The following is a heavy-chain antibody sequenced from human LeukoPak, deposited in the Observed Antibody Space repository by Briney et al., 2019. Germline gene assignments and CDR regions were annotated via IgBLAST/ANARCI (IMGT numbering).Heavy chain of an antibody. V-gene: IGHV4-59*01. CDR3: ARGVYIAAAQYGY. J-gene: IGHJ4*02. Sequence: SETLSLTCTVSGGSISNYYWSWIRQPPGKGLEWIGYIYYSGTTNYNPSLKSRVTISVDTTKNQFSLKLNSVTAADTAVYYCARGVYIAAAQYGYWGQGTLVTVSS. CDR2: IYYSGTT. D-gene: IGHD6-13*01. CDR1: GGSISNYY.